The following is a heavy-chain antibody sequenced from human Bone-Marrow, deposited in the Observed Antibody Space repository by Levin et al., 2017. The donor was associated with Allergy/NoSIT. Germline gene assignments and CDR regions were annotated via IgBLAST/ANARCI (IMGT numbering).Heavy chain of an antibody. D-gene: IGHD1-1*01. Sequence: SQTLSLPCTVSGDSIPRAGYYWSWIRQHPGKGLEWVGFFSYSGGASYNPSLNSRVTISADTSNNQFSLKVSSVTAADTAIYYCARSRTGPGDNWGQGTLVTVSS. CDR1: GDSIPRAGYY. CDR3: ARSRTGPGDN. J-gene: IGHJ4*02. CDR2: FSYSGGA. V-gene: IGHV4-31*03.